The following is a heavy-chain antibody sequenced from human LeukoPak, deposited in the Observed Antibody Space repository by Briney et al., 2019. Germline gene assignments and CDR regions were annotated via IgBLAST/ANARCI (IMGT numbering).Heavy chain of an antibody. CDR1: GFTFSSYG. V-gene: IGHV3-30*02. D-gene: IGHD2-2*01. CDR2: IRYDGSNK. Sequence: GGPLRLSCAASGFTFSSYGMHWVRQAPGKGLEWVAFIRYDGSNKYYADSVKGRFTISRDNSKNTLYLQMNSLRAEDTAVYYCARDPSVTLSTSYFDYWGQGTLVTVSS. CDR3: ARDPSVTLSTSYFDY. J-gene: IGHJ4*02.